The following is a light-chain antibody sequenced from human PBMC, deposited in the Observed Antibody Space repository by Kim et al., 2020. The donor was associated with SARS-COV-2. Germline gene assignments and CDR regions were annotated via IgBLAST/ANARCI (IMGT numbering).Light chain of an antibody. CDR1: QSSSHY. V-gene: IGKV1-39*01. CDR3: KQSYSTLYT. J-gene: IGKJ2*01. CDR2: SAY. Sequence: SDFVGDRVNITCRASQSSSHYLRWYQQKPANAPMFVIDSAYSVKSGVLSIFSGSGSVTVFTLTIRSLQPEDFATYYCKQSYSTLYTFGQGTNLEIK.